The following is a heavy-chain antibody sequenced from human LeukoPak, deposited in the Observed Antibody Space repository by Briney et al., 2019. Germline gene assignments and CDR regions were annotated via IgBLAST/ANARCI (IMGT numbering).Heavy chain of an antibody. D-gene: IGHD2-2*01. CDR2: IIPIFGTA. CDR1: GGTFSSYA. J-gene: IGHJ4*02. V-gene: IGHV1-69*13. CDR3: ARNEGCHFSGSTSCYNFDY. Sequence: SVKVSCKASGGTFSSYAISWVRQAPGQGLEWMGGIIPIFGTANYAQKFQGRVTITADESTSTAYMELSSLRSEDTAVYYCARNEGCHFSGSTSCYNFDYWGQGTLVTVSS.